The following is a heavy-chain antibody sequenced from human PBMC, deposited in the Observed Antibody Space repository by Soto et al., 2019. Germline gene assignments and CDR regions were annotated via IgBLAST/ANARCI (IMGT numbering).Heavy chain of an antibody. J-gene: IGHJ6*02. CDR1: GFTFSSYA. CDR3: ARDLYYYDSSGLGRLTVSEYYYYGMDV. CDR2: ISYDGSNK. V-gene: IGHV3-30-3*01. D-gene: IGHD3-22*01. Sequence: GGSLRLSCAASGFTFSSYAMHWVRQAPGKGLEWVAVISYDGSNKYYADSVKGRFTISRDNSKNTLYLQMNSLRAEDTAVYYCARDLYYYDSSGLGRLTVSEYYYYGMDVWGQGTTVTVSS.